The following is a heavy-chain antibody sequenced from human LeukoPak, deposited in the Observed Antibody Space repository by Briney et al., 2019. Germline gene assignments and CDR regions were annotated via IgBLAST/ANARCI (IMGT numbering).Heavy chain of an antibody. CDR1: GGSFSGYY. CDR2: INHSGST. D-gene: IGHD3-9*01. J-gene: IGHJ3*02. V-gene: IGHV4-34*01. CDR3: ARPKYYDILTGYYIHAFDI. Sequence: SETLSLTCAVYGGSFSGYYWSWIRQPPGKGLEWIGEINHSGSTNYNPSLKSRVTISVDTSKNQFSLKPSSVTAADTAVYYCARPKYYDILTGYYIHAFDIWGQGTMVTVSS.